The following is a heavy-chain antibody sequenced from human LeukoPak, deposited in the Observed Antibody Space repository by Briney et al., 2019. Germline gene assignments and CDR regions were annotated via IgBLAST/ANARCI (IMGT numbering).Heavy chain of an antibody. CDR2: INKDGSEE. CDR1: GFTFSSYW. J-gene: IGHJ4*02. D-gene: IGHD5-24*01. V-gene: IGHV3-7*01. CDR3: ARTGDGYNLFDY. Sequence: GGSLRLSCAASGFTFSSYWMSWVRQAPGKGLEWVANINKDGSEEYYVDSVKGRFTISRDNAKNSQYLQMNSLRAEDTAVYYCARTGDGYNLFDYWGQGTLVTVSS.